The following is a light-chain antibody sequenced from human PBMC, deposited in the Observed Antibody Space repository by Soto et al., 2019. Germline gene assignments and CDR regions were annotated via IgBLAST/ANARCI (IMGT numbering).Light chain of an antibody. Sequence: QSVLTQPPSVSAAPGQKVTISCSGSSSNIGNNYVSWYQQLPGTAPKLLIYENNKRPSGIPDRFSGSKSGTSATLGITGLQTGDEADYNCEKWDSSLSPGPYFFGPGTKVPVL. CDR1: SSNIGNNY. CDR3: EKWDSSLSPGPYF. CDR2: ENN. J-gene: IGLJ1*01. V-gene: IGLV1-51*02.